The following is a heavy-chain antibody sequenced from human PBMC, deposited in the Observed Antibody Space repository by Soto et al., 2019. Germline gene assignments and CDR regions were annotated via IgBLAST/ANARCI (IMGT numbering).Heavy chain of an antibody. Sequence: APGKGLEWVSLVSATAGTTYYTDSVKGRFTISRDNSRNTVYLQMNSLRADDTAVYYCAKDRLAGGFDYWGQGTLVTVSS. D-gene: IGHD3-16*01. J-gene: IGHJ4*02. CDR3: AKDRLAGGFDY. CDR2: VSATAGTT. V-gene: IGHV3-23*01.